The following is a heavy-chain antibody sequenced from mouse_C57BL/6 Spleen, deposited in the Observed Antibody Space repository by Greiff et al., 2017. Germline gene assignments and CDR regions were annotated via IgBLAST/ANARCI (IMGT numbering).Heavy chain of an antibody. D-gene: IGHD2-3*01. CDR3: ARDSLDGYYNFDY. CDR2: ISYDGSN. J-gene: IGHJ2*01. CDR1: GYSITSGYY. V-gene: IGHV3-6*01. Sequence: ESGPGLVKPSQSLSLTCSVTGYSITSGYYWNWIRQFPGNKLEWMGYISYDGSNNYNPSLKNRIAITRDTSKNQFFLKLNSVTTEDTATYYCARDSLDGYYNFDYWGQGTTLTVSS.